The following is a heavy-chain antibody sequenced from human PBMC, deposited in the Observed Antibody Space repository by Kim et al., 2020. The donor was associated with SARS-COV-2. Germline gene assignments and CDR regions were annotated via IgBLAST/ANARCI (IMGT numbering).Heavy chain of an antibody. Sequence: GGSLRLSCAASGFTFSIYGKHWVRQAPGKGLEWVAVISYDGSNKYYADSVKGRFTISRDNSQNTLYLQMNSLRPEDTAVYYCAKPRMAGYYYYGMDVWG. D-gene: IGHD2-8*01. CDR3: AKPRMAGYYYYGMDV. V-gene: IGHV3-30*18. CDR1: GFTFSIYG. CDR2: ISYDGSNK. J-gene: IGHJ6*02.